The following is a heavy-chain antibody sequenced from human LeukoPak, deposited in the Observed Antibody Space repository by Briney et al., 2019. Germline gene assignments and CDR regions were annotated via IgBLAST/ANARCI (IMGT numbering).Heavy chain of an antibody. J-gene: IGHJ4*02. CDR2: IKQDGSEK. D-gene: IGHD3-22*01. V-gene: IGHV3-7*01. Sequence: GGSLRLSCAASGFTFSSYWMSWVRQAPGKGLEWVANIKQDGSEKYYVDSVKGRFTISRDNAKNSLYLQMKSLRAEDTAVYYCARASYDSSGYYEWFFDYWGQGTLVTVSS. CDR1: GFTFSSYW. CDR3: ARASYDSSGYYEWFFDY.